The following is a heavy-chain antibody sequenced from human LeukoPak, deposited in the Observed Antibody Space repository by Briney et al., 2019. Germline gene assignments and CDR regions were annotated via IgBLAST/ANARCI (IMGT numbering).Heavy chain of an antibody. J-gene: IGHJ4*02. CDR3: AKGSCSGTSCYSDY. D-gene: IGHD2-2*02. CDR2: ISGTGGST. CDR1: GFTFRSYA. V-gene: IGHV3-23*01. Sequence: GGSLRVSCAASGFTFRSYAMSWVRQAPGKGLEWVSAISGTGGSTYYADSVKGRFTISRDNSKNTLYLQMNSLRAEDTAIYYCAKGSCSGTSCYSDYWGQGTLVTVSS.